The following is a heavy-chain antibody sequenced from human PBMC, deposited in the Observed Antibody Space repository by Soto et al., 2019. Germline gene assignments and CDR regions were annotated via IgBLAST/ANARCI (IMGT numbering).Heavy chain of an antibody. V-gene: IGHV4-59*12. CDR1: GGSISSYY. CDR3: ARAPGTTYYYYGMDV. CDR2: INYSGST. J-gene: IGHJ6*02. Sequence: SETLSLTCTVSGGSISSYYWSWIRQPPGKGLEWIGYINYSGSTNYNPSLKSRVTISVDTSKNQFSLKLSSVTAADTAVYYCARAPGTTYYYYGMDVWGQGTTVTVSS. D-gene: IGHD1-1*01.